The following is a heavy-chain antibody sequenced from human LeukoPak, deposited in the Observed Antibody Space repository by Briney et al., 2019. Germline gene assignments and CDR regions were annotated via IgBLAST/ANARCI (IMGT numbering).Heavy chain of an antibody. D-gene: IGHD3-22*01. CDR2: INPDGSST. CDR3: VRDMGYYDKV. Sequence: GSLRLSCAASGFTFSTSWMHWVRQAPGKGLVWVSRINPDGSSTDYADSVKGRFTISRDNAKNTLYLQMNSLRAEDAAVYYCVRDMGYYDKVWGQGTLVTVSS. J-gene: IGHJ4*02. V-gene: IGHV3-74*01. CDR1: GFTFSTSW.